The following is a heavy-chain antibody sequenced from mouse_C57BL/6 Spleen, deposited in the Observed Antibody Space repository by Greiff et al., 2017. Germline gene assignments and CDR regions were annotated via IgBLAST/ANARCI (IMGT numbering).Heavy chain of an antibody. V-gene: IGHV14-4*01. Sequence: VHVKQSGAELVRPGASVKLSCTASGFHIKDDYMHWVKQRPEQGLEWIGWIDPENGDTEYASKFQGKATITADTSSNTAYLQLSSLTSEDTAVYYCSRLLQAWFAYWGQGTLVTVSA. D-gene: IGHD2-14*01. CDR1: GFHIKDDY. CDR3: SRLLQAWFAY. CDR2: IDPENGDT. J-gene: IGHJ3*01.